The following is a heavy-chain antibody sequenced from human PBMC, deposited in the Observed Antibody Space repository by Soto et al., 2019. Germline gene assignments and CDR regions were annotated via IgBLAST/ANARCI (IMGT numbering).Heavy chain of an antibody. V-gene: IGHV3-11*06. CDR1: GFTFSDHY. Sequence: GGSLRLSCAASGFTFSDHYMSWIRQAPGKGLEWIGYSSNSGSFTRYADSVKGRFSISRDNAKNSLYLQINSLRGDDTAIYYCVRSGDNYNLLDYWGQGTRVTVSS. J-gene: IGHJ4*02. CDR3: VRSGDNYNLLDY. CDR2: SSNSGSFT. D-gene: IGHD1-1*01.